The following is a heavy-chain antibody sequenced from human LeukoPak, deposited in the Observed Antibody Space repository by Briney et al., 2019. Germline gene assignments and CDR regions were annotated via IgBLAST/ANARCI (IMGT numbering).Heavy chain of an antibody. CDR2: ISGSGGST. J-gene: IGHJ4*02. CDR3: VTTPIDY. CDR1: GFTFSSCA. D-gene: IGHD3-3*01. Sequence: GGSLRLSCAASGFTFSSCAMSWVRQAPGKGLEWASAISGSGGSTYYADSVKGRFTISRDNSKNTLYLQMNSLRAEDTAVYYCVTTPIDYWGQGTLVTVSS. V-gene: IGHV3-23*01.